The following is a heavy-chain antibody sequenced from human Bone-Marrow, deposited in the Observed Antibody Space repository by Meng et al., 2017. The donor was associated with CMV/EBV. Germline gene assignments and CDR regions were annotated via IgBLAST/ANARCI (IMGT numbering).Heavy chain of an antibody. D-gene: IGHD2-8*02. J-gene: IGHJ6*02. CDR3: ERAYRFLLDGMDV. Sequence: ASVKVSCKASGYTFTSCYMHWVRQAPGQGLEWMGIINPSGGSTIYAQKFQGRVTMTRDTSTSKAYMELSRLRSDDPAVYYCERAYRFLLDGMDVWGQGTTVTVSS. CDR1: GYTFTSCY. CDR2: INPSGGST. V-gene: IGHV1-46*01.